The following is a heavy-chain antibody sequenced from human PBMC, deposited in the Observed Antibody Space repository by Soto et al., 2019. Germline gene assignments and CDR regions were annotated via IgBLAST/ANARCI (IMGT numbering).Heavy chain of an antibody. V-gene: IGHV1-69*01. CDR3: AGSLRFFLAGMAV. Sequence: QVQLVQSGAEVKKPGSSVKVSCKASGGTFSAYAINWVRQAPGQGLEWMGGIVPIFTAPNYAQKFQGRVTITAEESTSTVYMELSNVTSDDTAVYYCAGSLRFFLAGMAVWGQGTTVTVSS. CDR2: IVPIFTAP. J-gene: IGHJ6*02. CDR1: GGTFSAYA. D-gene: IGHD3-3*01.